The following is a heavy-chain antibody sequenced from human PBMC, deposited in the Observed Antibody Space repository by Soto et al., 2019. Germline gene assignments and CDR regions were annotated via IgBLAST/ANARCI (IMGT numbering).Heavy chain of an antibody. CDR2: INSDGSTT. CDR3: ERWAYGTHWYFEP. Sequence: ESLKISCAASGFTFSSYWMHWVRQAPGKGLVWVSRINSDGSTTIYADSVKGRFTISRDNAKNTLYLQMNSLRAEDSAVYYCERWAYGTHWYFEPWGRGALVTVA. CDR1: GFTFSSYW. D-gene: IGHD1-1*01. V-gene: IGHV3-74*01. J-gene: IGHJ2*01.